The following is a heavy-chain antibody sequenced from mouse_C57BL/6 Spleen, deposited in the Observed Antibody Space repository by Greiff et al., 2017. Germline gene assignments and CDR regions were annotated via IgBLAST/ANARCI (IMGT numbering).Heavy chain of an antibody. Sequence: VQLQQSGPELVKPGASVKISCKASGYSFTGYYMHWVKQSHGTILDWIGYIYPYNGVSCYNQKFKGQATLSVDKSSSTVYIELRRLTSEDSDVDYIARGGCTTVVATGYFDYWGQGTTLTVSS. D-gene: IGHD1-1*01. CDR3: ARGGCTTVVATGYFDY. J-gene: IGHJ2*01. CDR1: GYSFTGYY. CDR2: IYPYNGVS. V-gene: IGHV1-31*01.